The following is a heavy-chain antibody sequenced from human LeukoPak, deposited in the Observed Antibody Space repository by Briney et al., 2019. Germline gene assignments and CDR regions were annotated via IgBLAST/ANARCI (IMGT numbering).Heavy chain of an antibody. V-gene: IGHV1-2*02. CDR2: VNPNSGGT. CDR3: AAVAGLGNAFDI. CDR1: GYTFTAYF. D-gene: IGHD6-19*01. Sequence: GASVKVSCKASGYTFTAYFLHWVRQAPGQGLEWMGWVNPNSGGTNCAQKFQGRVTMTRDTSISTAYMELSRLRSDDTAVYYCAAVAGLGNAFDIWGQGTMVTVSS. J-gene: IGHJ3*02.